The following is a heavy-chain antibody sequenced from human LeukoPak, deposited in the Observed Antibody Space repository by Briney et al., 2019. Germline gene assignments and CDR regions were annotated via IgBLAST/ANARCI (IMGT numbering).Heavy chain of an antibody. J-gene: IGHJ4*02. Sequence: SETLSLTCAFYGGSFSGYYWSWIRQPPGKGLEWIGEINHSGSTNYNPSLKSRVTISVDTSKNQFSLKLSSVTAADTAVYYCARYCSGGSCYSRYFDYWGQGTLVTVSS. CDR1: GGSFSGYY. CDR2: INHSGST. D-gene: IGHD2-15*01. CDR3: ARYCSGGSCYSRYFDY. V-gene: IGHV4-34*01.